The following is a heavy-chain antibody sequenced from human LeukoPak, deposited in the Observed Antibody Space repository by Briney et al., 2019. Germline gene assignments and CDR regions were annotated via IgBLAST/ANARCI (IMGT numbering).Heavy chain of an antibody. CDR1: GFTFSSYW. V-gene: IGHV3-7*03. CDR2: IKQDGSEK. CDR3: AEDGSSGYYY. J-gene: IGHJ4*02. Sequence: GGSLRLSCAASGFTFSSYWMSWVGQAPGKGLEWVANIKQDGSEKYYVDSVKGRFTISRDNSKNTMYLQMSGLRAEDTAVYYCAEDGSSGYYYWGQGTLVTVSS. D-gene: IGHD3-22*01.